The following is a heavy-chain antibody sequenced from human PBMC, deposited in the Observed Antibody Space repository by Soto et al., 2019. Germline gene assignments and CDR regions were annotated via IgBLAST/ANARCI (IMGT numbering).Heavy chain of an antibody. Sequence: QVQLQESGPGLVKPSETLSLTCTVSGGSISSYFGTWIRQPPGKGLEWIGYIYYSGSTNYNPSLKSRVTISVDTSKNQFSLKLSSVTAADTAVYYCARGSDFLYYYGMDVWGQGTTVTVSS. V-gene: IGHV4-59*01. CDR3: ARGSDFLYYYGMDV. J-gene: IGHJ6*02. D-gene: IGHD5-12*01. CDR1: GGSISSYF. CDR2: IYYSGST.